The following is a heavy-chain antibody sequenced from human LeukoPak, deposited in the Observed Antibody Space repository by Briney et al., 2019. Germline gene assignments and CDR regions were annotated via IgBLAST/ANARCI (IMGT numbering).Heavy chain of an antibody. CDR3: ARDPKKAYHNPFDY. CDR1: GFTFSSYE. J-gene: IGHJ4*02. D-gene: IGHD1-1*01. V-gene: IGHV3-48*03. Sequence: GGSLRLSCAASGFTFSSYEMNWVRQAPGKGLEWVSYISSSGTSIYYADSVKGRFTISRDNAKNSLYLQMNSLRADDTAVYYCARDPKKAYHNPFDYWGQGTLVTVSS. CDR2: ISSSGTSI.